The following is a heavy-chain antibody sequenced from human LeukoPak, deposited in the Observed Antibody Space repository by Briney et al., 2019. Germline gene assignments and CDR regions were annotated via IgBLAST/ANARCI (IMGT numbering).Heavy chain of an antibody. D-gene: IGHD3-22*01. J-gene: IGHJ4*02. CDR2: MIPIFGTA. CDR1: GGTFSSYA. V-gene: IGHV1-69*13. CDR3: ARYGGYYDSSGYPVFDY. Sequence: GASVKVSCKAAGGTFSSYAICWLRQAPGQGLAWMGGMIPIFGTANYAEKYQGRVTIAADASTRTAYMELSSMRSEGMAVDDWARYGGYYDSSGYPVFDYWGQGTLVTVSS.